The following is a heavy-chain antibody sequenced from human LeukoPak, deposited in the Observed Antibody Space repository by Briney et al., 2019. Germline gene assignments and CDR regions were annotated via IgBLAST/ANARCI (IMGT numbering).Heavy chain of an antibody. V-gene: IGHV4-59*08. Sequence: SSETLPLTCTVSGGSISSFYWSWIRQPPGKGLEWIGFISYSGSTNYSPSLKSRVTISVDTSKNQFSLNLSSVTAADTAVYYCARLPXIXXXXYWXXDLWGXGTLVTV. CDR1: GGSISSFY. J-gene: IGHJ2*01. CDR2: ISYSGST. CDR3: ARLPXIXXXXYWXXDL.